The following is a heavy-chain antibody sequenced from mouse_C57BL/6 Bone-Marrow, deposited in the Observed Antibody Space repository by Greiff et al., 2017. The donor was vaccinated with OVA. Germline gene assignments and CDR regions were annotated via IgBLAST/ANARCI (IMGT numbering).Heavy chain of an antibody. D-gene: IGHD1-1*01. CDR2: ISSGGGGT. CDR1: GFTFTNYD. Sequence: DVQLKESGGELVKPGGSVKISCAASGFTFTNYDMSWVRQTPDKRLEWIGTISSGGGGTYYPESVKGRVTISRDNAKNTLYLQMRSLKSEDTAMYYCATTVVADAMDYWGQGTSVTVSS. J-gene: IGHJ4*01. V-gene: IGHV5-6*01. CDR3: ATTVVADAMDY.